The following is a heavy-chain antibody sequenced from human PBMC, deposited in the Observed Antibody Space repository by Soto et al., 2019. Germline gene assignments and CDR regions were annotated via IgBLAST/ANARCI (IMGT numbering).Heavy chain of an antibody. CDR1: GGSFSGYY. V-gene: IGHV4-34*01. J-gene: IGHJ6*02. CDR3: ARSLKYCSGGSCYSNNYYYYGMDV. CDR2: INHSGST. Sequence: NPSETLSLTCAVYGGSFSGYYWSWIRQPPGKGLEWIGEINHSGSTNYNPSLKSRVTISVDTSKNQFSLKLSSVTAADTAVYYCARSLKYCSGGSCYSNNYYYYGMDVWGQGTTVTVSS. D-gene: IGHD2-15*01.